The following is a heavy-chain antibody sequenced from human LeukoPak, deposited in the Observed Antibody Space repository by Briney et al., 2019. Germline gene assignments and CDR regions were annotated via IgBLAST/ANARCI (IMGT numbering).Heavy chain of an antibody. J-gene: IGHJ4*02. V-gene: IGHV3-23*01. CDR3: AKDARRYSGWYFFDH. Sequence: GGSLRLSCVASGFNFSNLAMGWVRQAPGKGLEWVSVISDSGGTTYYADSAKGRFTISRDNSRNTLYLQMNSLRVDDTAVYYCAKDARRYSGWYFFDHWGQGTLVTVSS. D-gene: IGHD6-19*01. CDR2: ISDSGGTT. CDR1: GFNFSNLA.